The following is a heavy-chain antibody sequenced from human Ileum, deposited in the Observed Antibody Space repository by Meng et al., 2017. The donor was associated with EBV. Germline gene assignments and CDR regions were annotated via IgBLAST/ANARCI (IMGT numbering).Heavy chain of an antibody. CDR1: GGARTVSSW. J-gene: IGHJ4*02. Sequence: PGLWGPSGILALPWRVPGGARTVSSWWPWFPQPPGKGLEWIGEIFHPASTNSTPSLQSRITMSIDESKNQFSLKLYFVTAADTAVYYCASRPPYNQGVSLEYWGQGTLVTVSS. V-gene: IGHV4-4*02. CDR2: IFHPAST. D-gene: IGHD3-10*01. CDR3: ASRPPYNQGVSLEY.